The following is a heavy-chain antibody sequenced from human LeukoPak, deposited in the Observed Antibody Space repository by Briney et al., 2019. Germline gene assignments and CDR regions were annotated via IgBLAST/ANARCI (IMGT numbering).Heavy chain of an antibody. D-gene: IGHD3-10*01. CDR1: GFTVSSNY. V-gene: IGHV4-34*08. J-gene: IGHJ5*02. Sequence: LRLSCAASGFTVSSNYMSWVRQAPGKGLEWIGEINHRGSTNYNPSLKRRVTMSLDTSKNQFSLKLSSVTAADTAVYYCAKSLYGSGSYYNWFDPWGQGTLVTVSS. CDR3: AKSLYGSGSYYNWFDP. CDR2: INHRGST.